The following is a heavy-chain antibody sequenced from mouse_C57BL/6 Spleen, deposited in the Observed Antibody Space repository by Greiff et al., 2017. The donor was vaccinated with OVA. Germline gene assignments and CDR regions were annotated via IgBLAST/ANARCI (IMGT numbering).Heavy chain of an antibody. Sequence: QVQLQQPGAELVKPGASVKLSCKASGYTFTSYWMHWVKQRPGQGLEWIGMIHPNSGSTNYNEKFKSKATLTVDKSSSTAYMQLSSLTSEDSAVYYCAPIYDGYYPLSYWGQGTTLTVSS. V-gene: IGHV1-64*01. CDR2: IHPNSGST. CDR3: APIYDGYYPLSY. D-gene: IGHD2-3*01. J-gene: IGHJ2*01. CDR1: GYTFTSYW.